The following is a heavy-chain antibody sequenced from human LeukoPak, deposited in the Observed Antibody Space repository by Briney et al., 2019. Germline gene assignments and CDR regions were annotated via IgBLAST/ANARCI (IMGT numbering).Heavy chain of an antibody. Sequence: ASVKVSCKASGYTFTSYDINWVRQATGQGLEWMGWMNPNSGNTGYAQKFQGRVTMTRSTSISTAYMELSSLRSEDTAVYYCARGTPNCGGDCYVIDYWGQGTLVTVSS. CDR2: MNPNSGNT. CDR3: ARGTPNCGGDCYVIDY. J-gene: IGHJ4*02. D-gene: IGHD2-21*02. V-gene: IGHV1-8*01. CDR1: GYTFTSYD.